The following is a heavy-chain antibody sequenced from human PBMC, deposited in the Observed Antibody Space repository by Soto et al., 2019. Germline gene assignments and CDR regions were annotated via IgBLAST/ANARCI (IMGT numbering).Heavy chain of an antibody. Sequence: ASVKVSCKASGYTFTSYDINWVRQATGQGLEWMGWMNPNSGNTGYAQKFQGRVTMTRNTSISTAYMEQSSLRSEDTAVCYCASQDGGDYCCADYWGQGTLVTVSS. J-gene: IGHJ4*02. CDR3: ASQDGGDYCCADY. CDR1: GYTFTSYD. D-gene: IGHD2-21*02. CDR2: MNPNSGNT. V-gene: IGHV1-8*01.